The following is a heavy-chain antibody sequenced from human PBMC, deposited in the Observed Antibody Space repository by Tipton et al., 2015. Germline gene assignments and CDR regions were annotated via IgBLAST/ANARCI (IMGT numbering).Heavy chain of an antibody. Sequence: QVQLVQSGAEVRKPGASVKVSCKASGYTFTGYYLHWVRQAPGQGLEWMGWIHPNTNGANYAQKFQGRVTMTRDTSISTAYMELSRLTSDDTAVYYCARASSANNYGQRPSLGYWGQGTPVTVSS. V-gene: IGHV1-2*02. J-gene: IGHJ4*02. CDR2: IHPNTNGA. CDR1: GYTFTGYY. CDR3: ARASSANNYGQRPSLGY. D-gene: IGHD5-18*01.